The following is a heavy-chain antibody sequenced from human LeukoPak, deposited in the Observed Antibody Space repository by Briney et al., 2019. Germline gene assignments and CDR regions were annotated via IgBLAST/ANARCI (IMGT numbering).Heavy chain of an antibody. CDR2: IYYSGST. CDR1: GGSISSYY. D-gene: IGHD3-10*01. Sequence: SETPSLTCTVSGGSISSYYWSWIRQPPGKGLEWIGYIYYSGSTYYNPSLKSRVTISVDTSKNQFSLKLSSVTAADTAVYYCARDGSGSFYFDYWGQGTLVTVSS. V-gene: IGHV4-59*12. CDR3: ARDGSGSFYFDY. J-gene: IGHJ4*02.